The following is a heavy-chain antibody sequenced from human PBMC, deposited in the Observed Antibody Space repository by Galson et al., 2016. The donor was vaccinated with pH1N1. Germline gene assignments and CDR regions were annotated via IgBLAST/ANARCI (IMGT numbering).Heavy chain of an antibody. CDR1: GFTFIDYA. CDR2: ISGRGDVT. CDR3: ARLKVYSRPNWFDP. J-gene: IGHJ5*02. D-gene: IGHD6-13*01. V-gene: IGHV3-23*01. Sequence: SLRLSCAASGFTFIDYAMSWVRQAPGKGLEWVSVISGRGDVTYYTDSVKGRFTISSDSSRNTVYLQMKTLRADDTAIYYCARLKVYSRPNWFDPWGQGTLVTVSS.